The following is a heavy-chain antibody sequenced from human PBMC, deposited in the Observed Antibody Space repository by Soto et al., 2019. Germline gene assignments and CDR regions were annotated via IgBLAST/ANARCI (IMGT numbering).Heavy chain of an antibody. D-gene: IGHD5-18*01. Sequence: EVQLVESGGGLVKPGGSLRLSCAASGFTFSSYSMNWVRQAPGKGLEWVSSISSSSSYIYYADSVKGRFTISRDNAKNSLYLQRNSLRAEDTAVYYCARDDGQADTAMVTAYFDYWGQGTLVTVSS. CDR3: ARDDGQADTAMVTAYFDY. V-gene: IGHV3-21*01. CDR1: GFTFSSYS. J-gene: IGHJ4*02. CDR2: ISSSSSYI.